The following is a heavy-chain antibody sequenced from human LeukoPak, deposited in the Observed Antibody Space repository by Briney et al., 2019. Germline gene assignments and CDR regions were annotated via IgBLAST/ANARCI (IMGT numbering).Heavy chain of an antibody. CDR2: IRYDGSNK. CDR3: ANQDSTEYSYYFDF. V-gene: IGHV3-30*02. D-gene: IGHD2/OR15-2a*01. J-gene: IGHJ4*02. Sequence: GGSLRLSCVASGFTFSSYGMHWVRQAPGKGLEWVSFIRYDGSNKYYADSVKGRLTISRDNSKNTLYLQMDSLRAEDTAVYYCANQDSTEYSYYFDFWGQGTLVSVSS. CDR1: GFTFSSYG.